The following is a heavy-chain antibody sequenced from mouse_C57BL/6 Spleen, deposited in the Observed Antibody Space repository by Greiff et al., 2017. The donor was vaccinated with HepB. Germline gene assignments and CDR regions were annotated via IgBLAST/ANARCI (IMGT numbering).Heavy chain of an antibody. D-gene: IGHD2-2*01. J-gene: IGHJ4*01. CDR1: GFNIKDYY. V-gene: IGHV14-1*01. CDR2: IDPEDGDT. CDR3: TTLNYGYGDYYAMDY. Sequence: EVKLMESGAELVRPGASVKLSCTASGFNIKDYYMHWVKQRPEQGLEWIGRIDPEDGDTEYAPKFQGKATMTADTSSNTAYLQLSSLTSEDTAVYYCTTLNYGYGDYYAMDYWGQGTSVTVSS.